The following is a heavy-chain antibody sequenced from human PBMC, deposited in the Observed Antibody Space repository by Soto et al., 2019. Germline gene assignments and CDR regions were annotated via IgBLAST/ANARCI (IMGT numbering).Heavy chain of an antibody. CDR2: IYYSGST. V-gene: IGHV4-31*03. Sequence: SETLSLTCTVSDGPISSGGYYWSWIRQHPGKGLEWIGYIYYSGSTYYNPSLKSRVTISVDTSKNQFSLKLSSVTAADTAVYYCARASSTRGYSYGYCVDPWGQGTLVTVS. J-gene: IGHJ5*02. D-gene: IGHD5-18*01. CDR1: DGPISSGGYY. CDR3: ARASSTRGYSYGYCVDP.